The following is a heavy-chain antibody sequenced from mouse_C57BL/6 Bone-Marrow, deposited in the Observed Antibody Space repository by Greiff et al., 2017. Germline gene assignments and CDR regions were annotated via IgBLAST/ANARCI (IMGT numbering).Heavy chain of an antibody. D-gene: IGHD1-1*01. CDR3: ARDGYGSSPYYAMDY. J-gene: IGHJ4*01. CDR2: IYYSGTI. Sequence: EVQLQQSGPGLVKPSQTVFLTCTVTGISITTGNYRWSWIRQFPGNKLEWIGYIYYSGTITYNPSLTSRTTITRDTPKTQFFLEMNSLTAEDTATYYCARDGYGSSPYYAMDYWGQGTSVTVSS. V-gene: IGHV3-5*01. CDR1: GISITTGNYR.